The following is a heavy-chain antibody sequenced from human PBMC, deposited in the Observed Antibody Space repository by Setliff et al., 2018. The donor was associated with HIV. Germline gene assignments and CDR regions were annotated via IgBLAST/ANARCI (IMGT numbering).Heavy chain of an antibody. J-gene: IGHJ6*03. CDR1: GGSISSYY. D-gene: IGHD6-19*01. Sequence: SETLSLTCTVSGGSISSYYWSWIRQPPGKGLEWIGYIYYSGSTNYNPSLKSRVTISVDTSKNQFSLKLSSVTAADTAVYYCARGYPGIAVAGLSYYYYYYMDVCAKGTTVTAP. V-gene: IGHV4-59*01. CDR3: ARGYPGIAVAGLSYYYYYYMDV. CDR2: IYYSGST.